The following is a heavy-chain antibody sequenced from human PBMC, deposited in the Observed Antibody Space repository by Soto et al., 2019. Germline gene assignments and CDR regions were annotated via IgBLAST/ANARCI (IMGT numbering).Heavy chain of an antibody. CDR1: GFTFRSFT. CDR3: TRDASRDSSARGWFDP. Sequence: GPGHPGGSLRLSCAASGFTFRSFTMNWVRQAPGKGLEWVSTISSNSAYIYYTDALRGRFTISRDNAKNSLHLQMNSLRAEDTAVYYCTRDASRDSSARGWFDPWGPGTLVTVSS. CDR2: ISSNSAYI. V-gene: IGHV3-21*01. J-gene: IGHJ5*02. D-gene: IGHD6-13*01.